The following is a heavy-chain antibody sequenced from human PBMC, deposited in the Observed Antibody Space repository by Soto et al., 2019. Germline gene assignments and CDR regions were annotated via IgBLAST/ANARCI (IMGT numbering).Heavy chain of an antibody. CDR3: VARYCSSTTCYQVDY. V-gene: IGHV3-64D*06. CDR1: GFTFTNYA. J-gene: IGHJ4*02. CDR2: ISSTGGST. Sequence: GGSLRLSCSASGFTFTNYAIHWIRQAPGKGLECVSAISSTGGSTYYADSVKGRFTISRDNSKNTVYLQMSSLRSEDSAVYYCVARYCSSTTCYQVDYWGQGTLVTVSS. D-gene: IGHD2-2*01.